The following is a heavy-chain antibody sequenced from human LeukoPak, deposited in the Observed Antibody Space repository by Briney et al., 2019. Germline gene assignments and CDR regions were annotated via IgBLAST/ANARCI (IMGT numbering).Heavy chain of an antibody. CDR3: AREHSGYDFPGRDYYYMDV. Sequence: PGGSLRLSCAASGFTFSSYSMNWVRQAPGKGLEWVSSISSSSRSYIYYADSVKGRFTISRDSAKNALYLQMNSLRAEDTAVYYCAREHSGYDFPGRDYYYMDVWGKGTTVTVSS. CDR1: GFTFSSYS. V-gene: IGHV3-21*01. J-gene: IGHJ6*03. CDR2: ISSSSRSYI. D-gene: IGHD5-12*01.